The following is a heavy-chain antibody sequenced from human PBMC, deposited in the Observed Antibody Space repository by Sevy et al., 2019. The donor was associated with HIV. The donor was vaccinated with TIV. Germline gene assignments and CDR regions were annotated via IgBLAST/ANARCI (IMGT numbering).Heavy chain of an antibody. CDR3: AKDRRYGDICLFDY. D-gene: IGHD4-17*01. Sequence: GGSLRLSCGASGFTFSSYAMSWVRQAPGTGLEWVSVISGRGDTTYYADSVKGRFTISRDNSKNTLYLQMNSLRADDTAVYYCAKDRRYGDICLFDYWGQGTLVTVSS. V-gene: IGHV3-23*01. J-gene: IGHJ4*02. CDR2: ISGRGDTT. CDR1: GFTFSSYA.